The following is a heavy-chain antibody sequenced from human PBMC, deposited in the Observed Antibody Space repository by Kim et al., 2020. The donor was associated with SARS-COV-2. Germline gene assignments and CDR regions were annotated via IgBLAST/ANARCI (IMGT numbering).Heavy chain of an antibody. Sequence: SYGKKFQGRVTMTRDTSTSTVYMELSSLRSEDTAVYYCARYYSGRPSMDVWGQGTTVTVSS. CDR3: ARYYSGRPSMDV. J-gene: IGHJ6*02. V-gene: IGHV1-46*01. D-gene: IGHD3-10*01.